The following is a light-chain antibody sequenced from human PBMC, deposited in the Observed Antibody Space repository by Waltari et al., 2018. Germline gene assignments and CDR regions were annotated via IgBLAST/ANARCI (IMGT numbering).Light chain of an antibody. J-gene: IGLJ1*01. Sequence: QSALTQPASVSGSPGQSITISCTGTSIDVDGYNYVSWYQQHPGRAPKLIIYDVSLRPSGVSNCFSGSKSGNTASRSISWLQGEDECEYCCSSYTTSSTLNFGTGTECTFL. CDR1: SIDVDGYNY. V-gene: IGLV2-14*03. CDR2: DVS. CDR3: SSYTTSSTLN.